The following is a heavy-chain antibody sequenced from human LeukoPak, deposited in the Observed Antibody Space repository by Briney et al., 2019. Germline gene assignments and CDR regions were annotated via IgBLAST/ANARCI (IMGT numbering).Heavy chain of an antibody. CDR2: IKQDGSDK. J-gene: IGHJ4*02. V-gene: IGHV3-7*03. CDR3: ARIQGYDSSGPFDY. CDR1: GFTFSSYW. Sequence: GGSLRLSCAASGFTFSSYWMSWVRQAPGKGLEWVANIKQDGSDKYYVDSVKGRFTISRDNAKNSLYLQMNSLRAEDTALYYCARIQGYDSSGPFDYWGQGTLVTVSS. D-gene: IGHD3-22*01.